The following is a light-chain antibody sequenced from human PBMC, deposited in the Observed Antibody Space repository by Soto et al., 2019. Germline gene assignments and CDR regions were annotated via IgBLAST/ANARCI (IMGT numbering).Light chain of an antibody. V-gene: IGKV1-5*01. CDR3: QQYNTHTT. CDR2: DAS. CDR1: QSISSW. J-gene: IGKJ1*01. Sequence: PATLSTSKKNRVTISCRASQSISSWLAWHQQKPGKAPKIRIYDASSLESGVPSRLSGSGSGTEFTLTISSVQPSDYATYYCQQYNTHTTFGHGTKVDIK.